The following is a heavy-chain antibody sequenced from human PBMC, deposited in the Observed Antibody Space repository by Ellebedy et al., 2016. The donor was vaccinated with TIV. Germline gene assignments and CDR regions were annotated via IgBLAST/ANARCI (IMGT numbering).Heavy chain of an antibody. CDR3: ARHDGGYCSGGSCYYGFDP. D-gene: IGHD2-15*01. Sequence: MPSETLSLTCTVSGGAISSYHWSWIRQPPGKGLEWIGYVYYSGSTNYNPSLKSRVTISVDTSKNQFSLKLSSVTAADTAVYFCARHDGGYCSGGSCYYGFDPWGQGTLVTVSS. V-gene: IGHV4-59*08. CDR2: VYYSGST. CDR1: GGAISSYH. J-gene: IGHJ5*02.